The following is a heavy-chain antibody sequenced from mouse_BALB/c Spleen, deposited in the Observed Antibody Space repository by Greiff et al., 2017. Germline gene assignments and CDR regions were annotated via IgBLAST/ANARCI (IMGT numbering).Heavy chain of an antibody. Sequence: VQLQQSGPGLVKPSQSLSLTCTVTGYSITSDYAWNWIRQFPGNKLEWMGYISYSGSTSYNPSLKSRISITRDTSKNQFFLQLNSVTTEDTATYYCYYYGSSYGRDYFDYWGQGTTLTVSS. J-gene: IGHJ2*01. CDR3: YYYGSSYGRDYFDY. V-gene: IGHV3-2*02. CDR1: GYSITSDYA. D-gene: IGHD1-1*01. CDR2: ISYSGST.